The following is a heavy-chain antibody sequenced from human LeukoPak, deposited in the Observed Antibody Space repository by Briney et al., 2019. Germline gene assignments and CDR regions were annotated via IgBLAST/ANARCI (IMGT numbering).Heavy chain of an antibody. V-gene: IGHV3-30*02. CDR1: GFTFSSYA. J-gene: IGHJ4*02. Sequence: PGGSLRLSCAASGFTFSSYAMHWVRQAPGKGLEWVAFIRYDGSNKYYADSVKGRFTISRDNAQSTLYLQMNSLSAEDTAVYYCAKDSNAERFGFSYFDYWGQGTLVTVSS. CDR3: AKDSNAERFGFSYFDY. CDR2: IRYDGSNK. D-gene: IGHD3-10*01.